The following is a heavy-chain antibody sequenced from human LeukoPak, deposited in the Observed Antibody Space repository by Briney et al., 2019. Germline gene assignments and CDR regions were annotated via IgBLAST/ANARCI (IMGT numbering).Heavy chain of an antibody. CDR2: IYSSGSA. CDR1: GGPIYSYY. CDR3: ARDVRYASGWSTPES. D-gene: IGHD6-19*01. Sequence: SSETLSLTCTVSGGPIYSYYWSWIRQTAGKGLEWIGRIYSSGSANYSPSLKSRVSMSIDTSNNHFSLNLTSVTAADTALYFCARDVRYASGWSTPESWGQGTLVTVSS. J-gene: IGHJ5*02. V-gene: IGHV4-4*07.